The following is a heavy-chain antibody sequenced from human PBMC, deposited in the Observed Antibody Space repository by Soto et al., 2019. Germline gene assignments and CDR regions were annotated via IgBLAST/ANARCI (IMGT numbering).Heavy chain of an antibody. CDR2: INPSIGTT. J-gene: IGHJ4*02. Sequence: QVPLVQSGAEVKKPGASVKVSCKASGYTFTSQNMHWVRQAPGQGLEWMGVINPSIGTTTYAQKFQGRVTMTSDTSTSSVYMEVSSLRSEDTAVYYCISTLGARFDYWGQGTLVTVSS. V-gene: IGHV1-46*03. D-gene: IGHD1-26*01. CDR3: ISTLGARFDY. CDR1: GYTFTSQN.